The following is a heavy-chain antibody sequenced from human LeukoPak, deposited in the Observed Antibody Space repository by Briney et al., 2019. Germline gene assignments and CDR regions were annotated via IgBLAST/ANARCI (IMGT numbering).Heavy chain of an antibody. CDR1: GYTFTGYY. D-gene: IGHD3-10*01. CDR2: INPNSGGT. Sequence: GASVKVSCKASGYTFTGYYMHWVRQAPGQGLEWMGWINPNSGGTNYAQKFQGRVTMTRDMSTSTVYMELSSLRSEDTAVYYCATAGGYFDYWGQGTLVTVSS. V-gene: IGHV1-2*02. CDR3: ATAGGYFDY. J-gene: IGHJ4*02.